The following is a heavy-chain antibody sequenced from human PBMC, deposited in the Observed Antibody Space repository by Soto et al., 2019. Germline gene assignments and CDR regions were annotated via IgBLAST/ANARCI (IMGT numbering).Heavy chain of an antibody. CDR1: GFTFSSYA. CDR2: ISYDGSNK. V-gene: IGHV3-30-3*01. D-gene: IGHD2-21*02. Sequence: VGSLRLSCAASGFTFSSYAMHWVRQAPGKGLEWVAVISYDGSNKYYAGSVKGRFTISRDNSKNTLYLQMNSLRAEDTAVYYCASRNCGGDCHDYWGQGTLVTVS. J-gene: IGHJ4*02. CDR3: ASRNCGGDCHDY.